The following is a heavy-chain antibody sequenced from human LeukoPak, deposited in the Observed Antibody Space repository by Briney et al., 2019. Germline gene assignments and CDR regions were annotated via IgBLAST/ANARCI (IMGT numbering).Heavy chain of an antibody. V-gene: IGHV3-48*03. D-gene: IGHD6-13*01. J-gene: IGHJ4*02. Sequence: GGSLRLSCVASGFTFSNYEMNWVRQPPGKGLEWVSYISDHGKSRNYVDSVKGRFTISRDNAKNSLYLQMNNLRVEDTAIYFCARARIAAPPLDYWGQEALVTVSS. CDR1: GFTFSNYE. CDR2: ISDHGKSR. CDR3: ARARIAAPPLDY.